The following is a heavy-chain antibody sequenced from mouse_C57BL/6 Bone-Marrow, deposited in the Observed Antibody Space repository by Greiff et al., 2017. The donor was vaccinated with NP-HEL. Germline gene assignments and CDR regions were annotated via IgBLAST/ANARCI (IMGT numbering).Heavy chain of an antibody. CDR2: IDPENGDT. CDR3: TTGGSSPYAMDY. J-gene: IGHJ4*01. D-gene: IGHD1-1*01. CDR1: GFNFKDDY. Sequence: VQLQQSGAELVRPGASVKLSCTVSGFNFKDDYMHWVKQRPEQGLEWIGWIDPENGDTDYASKFQGKATITADTSSNTAYLQHSSLTSEDTAVYYCTTGGSSPYAMDYWGQGTSVTVSA. V-gene: IGHV14-4*01.